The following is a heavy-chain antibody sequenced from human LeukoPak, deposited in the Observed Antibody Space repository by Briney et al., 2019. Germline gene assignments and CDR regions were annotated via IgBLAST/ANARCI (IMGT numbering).Heavy chain of an antibody. CDR3: ARLRFDFWSGYTHPYFDY. Sequence: PSETLSLTXAVYGGSFSGYYWSWIRQPPGKGLEWIGSIYYSGTTYYNPSLKSRVTISVDTSKIQFSLKLSSVAATDTAVYFCARLRFDFWSGYTHPYFDYWGQGTLVTVSS. V-gene: IGHV4-34*01. CDR2: IYYSGTT. J-gene: IGHJ4*02. D-gene: IGHD3-3*01. CDR1: GGSFSGYY.